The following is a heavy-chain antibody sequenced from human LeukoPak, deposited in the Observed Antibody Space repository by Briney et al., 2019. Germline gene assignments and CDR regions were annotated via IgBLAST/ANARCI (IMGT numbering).Heavy chain of an antibody. V-gene: IGHV4-4*08. J-gene: IGHJ4*02. D-gene: IGHD3-9*01. Sequence: SETLSLTCSVSGGSIESYYWSWIRQPPGKGLEFIGYIAASGTTKHNPSLKSRITLSMDTSQNQFSLKLRSVTAADTAVYFCARFPYFEGFDYWDQGTQVIVSS. CDR3: ARFPYFEGFDY. CDR1: GGSIESYY. CDR2: IAASGTT.